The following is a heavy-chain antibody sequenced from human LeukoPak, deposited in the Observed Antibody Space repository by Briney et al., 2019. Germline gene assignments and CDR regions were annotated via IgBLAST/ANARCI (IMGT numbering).Heavy chain of an antibody. CDR1: GYSFTSYW. J-gene: IGHJ5*02. D-gene: IGHD6-19*01. Sequence: GESLKISCKGSGYSFTSYWIGWVRQMPVKGLEWMGILYPGDSDTRYSPSSQGQVTISADKSISTAYLQWSSLKASDTAMYYCARQLGYSSGWLRFDPWGQGTLVTVSS. CDR3: ARQLGYSSGWLRFDP. CDR2: LYPGDSDT. V-gene: IGHV5-51*01.